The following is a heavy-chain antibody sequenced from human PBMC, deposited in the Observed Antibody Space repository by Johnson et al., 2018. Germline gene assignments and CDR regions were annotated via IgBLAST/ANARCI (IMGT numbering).Heavy chain of an antibody. J-gene: IGHJ4*02. Sequence: VQLQESGGGSVQPGGSLRLSCAASGFTFNAYWMHWVRQVPGKGPVWVSRINSDVSSPVYADFVKGRFTISRDNAKRTLYLQMRSMRVEDTAGDHCVRDRRGEWGQGTLVTVSS. CDR1: GFTFNAYW. D-gene: IGHD3-16*01. CDR2: INSDVSSP. V-gene: IGHV3-74*01. CDR3: VRDRRGE.